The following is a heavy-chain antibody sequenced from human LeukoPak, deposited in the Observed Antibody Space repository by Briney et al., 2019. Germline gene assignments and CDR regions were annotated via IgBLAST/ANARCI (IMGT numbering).Heavy chain of an antibody. CDR3: ARGLRGYSGYEPYNWFDP. CDR2: IYHSGST. CDR1: GGSISSGGYS. J-gene: IGHJ5*02. D-gene: IGHD5-12*01. V-gene: IGHV4-30-2*01. Sequence: SQTLSLTCAVPGGSISSGGYSWSWIRQPPGKGLEWIGYIYHSGSTYYNPSLKSRVTISVDRSKNQFSLKLSSVTAADTAVYYCARGLRGYSGYEPYNWFDPWGQGTLVTVSS.